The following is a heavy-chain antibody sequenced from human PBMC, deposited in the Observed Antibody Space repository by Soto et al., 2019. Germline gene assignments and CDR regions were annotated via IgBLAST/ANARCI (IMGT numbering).Heavy chain of an antibody. D-gene: IGHD2-15*01. J-gene: IGHJ5*01. Sequence: PGGPLTLYRATCSFTIGPYWILWAPQAPGEGLVWVSRVNHDGSSTVYADSVKGRFMISRDNAKNTVHLQMNSLTAEDTAVYYCARELCLGCCCYCRGRFVSWGHGTRATVPS. CDR2: VNHDGSST. CDR3: ARELCLGCCCYCRGRFVS. V-gene: IGHV3-74*03. CDR1: SFTIGPYW.